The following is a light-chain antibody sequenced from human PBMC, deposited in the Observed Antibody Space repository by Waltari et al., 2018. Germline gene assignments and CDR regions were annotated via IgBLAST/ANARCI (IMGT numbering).Light chain of an antibody. J-gene: IGLJ2*01. Sequence: VPNQPASRSGSPGRAITLSRTGAKSDVGCYNSVPRYQQPPGRAPKLMIYAVSNRPSGVSDRFSGSKSGNTASLTISGLQAEDEADYYCSSYTNRRDVIFGGGTKLTVL. CDR3: SSYTNRRDVI. CDR2: AVS. V-gene: IGLV2-14*03. CDR1: KSDVGCYNS.